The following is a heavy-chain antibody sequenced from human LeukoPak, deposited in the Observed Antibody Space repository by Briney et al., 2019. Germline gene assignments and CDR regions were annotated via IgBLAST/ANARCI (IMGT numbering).Heavy chain of an antibody. J-gene: IGHJ4*02. Sequence: GGSLRLSCSASGFTFSTYAMHWVRQAPGKGLEYVSGISSNGGSTYYADSVKGRFTISRDDSKNTAYLQMNSLKTEDTAVYYCTRLGYCSSTSCYDYWGQGTLVTVSS. CDR2: ISSNGGST. D-gene: IGHD2-2*01. CDR3: TRLGYCSSTSCYDY. CDR1: GFTFSTYA. V-gene: IGHV3-64*04.